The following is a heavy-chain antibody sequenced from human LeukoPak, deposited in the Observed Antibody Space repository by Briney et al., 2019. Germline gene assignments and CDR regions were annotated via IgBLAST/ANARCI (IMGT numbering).Heavy chain of an antibody. CDR1: GFTFNNFA. Sequence: GGSLRLSCAASGFTFNNFAMSWVRQAPGKGLEWVSTISGNGGHSYYADSVKGRFTISRDNSKNTLYLQMSSLRTEDTAIYYCAKGDSFGSGSYFHSWGQGTLVTVSS. D-gene: IGHD3-10*01. V-gene: IGHV3-23*01. CDR2: ISGNGGHS. CDR3: AKGDSFGSGSYFHS. J-gene: IGHJ5*01.